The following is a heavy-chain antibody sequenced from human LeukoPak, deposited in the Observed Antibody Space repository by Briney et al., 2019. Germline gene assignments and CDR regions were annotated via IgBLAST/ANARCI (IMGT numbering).Heavy chain of an antibody. CDR3: ATSRTKVDY. V-gene: IGHV3-7*01. CDR2: IKQDGSEK. Sequence: PGGSLRLSCAASGFTFINYWMSWVRQAPGKGLEWVAGIKQDGSEKYYVDSVKGRFTISRDNAKNSVYLQMNSLRVEDTALYYCATSRTKVDYWGQGSLVTVSS. CDR1: GFTFINYW. J-gene: IGHJ4*02.